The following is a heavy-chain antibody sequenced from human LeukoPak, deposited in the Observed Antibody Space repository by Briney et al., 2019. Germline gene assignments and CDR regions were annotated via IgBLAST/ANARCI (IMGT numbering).Heavy chain of an antibody. V-gene: IGHV4-39*01. CDR3: ARLMVVPAYEDDY. Sequence: PSETLSLTXTVSGGSISSSSYYWGWIRQPPGKGLDWIGSIYYSGSTYYNPSLKSRVTISVDTSKNQFSLKLSSVTAADTAVYYCARLMVVPAYEDDYWGQGTLVTVSS. J-gene: IGHJ4*02. D-gene: IGHD2-2*01. CDR1: GGSISSSSYY. CDR2: IYYSGST.